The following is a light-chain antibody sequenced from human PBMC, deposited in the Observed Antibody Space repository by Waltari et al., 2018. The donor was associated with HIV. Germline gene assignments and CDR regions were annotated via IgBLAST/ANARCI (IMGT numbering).Light chain of an antibody. J-gene: IGLJ3*02. CDR1: SANIGNT. CDR3: AAWDDTLSGWV. V-gene: IGLV1-47*01. CDR2: RDN. Sequence: QSVLTQPPSASGTPGQRVTISCSGSSANIGNTVSWYQQLPGAAPKVVIYRDNQRPSGGPDRFSGSRSGTSASLDVSGLRSEDEATYFCAAWDDTLSGWVFGGGTKLTVL.